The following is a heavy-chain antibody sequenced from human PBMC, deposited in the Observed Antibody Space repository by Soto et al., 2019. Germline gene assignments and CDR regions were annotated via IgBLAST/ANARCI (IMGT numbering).Heavy chain of an antibody. CDR2: TSYDGSNN. J-gene: IGHJ4*02. CDR1: GFNCRSYV. Sequence: QVQLVESGGGVVQPGTSLRLSCVGSGFNCRSYVIHWVRQAPGKGLEWVALTSYDGSNNFYGASVKGRFTISRDNSRNTVELQMDSLRLEDTSLYYCARWGTTGGLDVWGQGTLVSVSS. CDR3: ARWGTTGGLDV. D-gene: IGHD3-16*01. V-gene: IGHV3-33*05.